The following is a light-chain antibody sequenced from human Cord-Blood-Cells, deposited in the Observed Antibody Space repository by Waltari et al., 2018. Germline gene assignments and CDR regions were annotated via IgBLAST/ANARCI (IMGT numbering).Light chain of an antibody. CDR2: DAS. V-gene: IGKV3-11*01. CDR3: QQRSNYT. Sequence: EIVLTQSPATLYLSPGERATLSCRASQSVSSYLAWYQQKPGQAPRLLIYDASNRATGIPARFSGSGSGTDFTLTISSLEPEDFAVYYCQQRSNYTFGQGTRLEIK. J-gene: IGKJ5*01. CDR1: QSVSSY.